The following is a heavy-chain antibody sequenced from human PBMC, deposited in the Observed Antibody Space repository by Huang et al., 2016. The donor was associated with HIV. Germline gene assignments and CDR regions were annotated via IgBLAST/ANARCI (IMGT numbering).Heavy chain of an antibody. CDR2: RNTNTGNT. J-gene: IGHJ4*02. Sequence: QVHLVQSGAEVKKPGASVKVSCKASGYTFTTYDINWVRQAPGRRLEWMGWRNTNTGNTGFAQRFQGRVTMTRKTSITTAYMELTSLTSEDTAVYYCARSAYGDLDYWGLGTLVIVSS. CDR1: GYTFTTYD. D-gene: IGHD4-17*01. V-gene: IGHV1-8*02. CDR3: ARSAYGDLDY.